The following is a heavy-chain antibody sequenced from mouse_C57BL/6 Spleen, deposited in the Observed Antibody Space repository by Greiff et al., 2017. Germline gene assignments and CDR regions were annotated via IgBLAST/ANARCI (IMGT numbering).Heavy chain of an antibody. CDR2: INPNYGTT. CDR3: ARYYGSSDAMDY. V-gene: IGHV1-39*01. CDR1: GYSFTDYN. J-gene: IGHJ4*01. D-gene: IGHD1-1*01. Sequence: VHVKQSGPELVKPGASVKISCKASGYSFTDYNMNWVKQSNGKSLEWIGVINPNYGTTSYNQKFKGKATLTVDQSSSTAYMQLNSLTSEDSAVYYCARYYGSSDAMDYWGQGTSVTVSS.